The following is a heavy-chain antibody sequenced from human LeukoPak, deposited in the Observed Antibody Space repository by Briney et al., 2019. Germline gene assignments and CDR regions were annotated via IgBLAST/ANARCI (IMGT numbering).Heavy chain of an antibody. CDR2: INAGNGNT. D-gene: IGHD4-17*01. J-gene: IGHJ4*02. Sequence: ASVKVSCKASGYTFTSYAMRWVRQAPGQRLEWMGWINAGNGNTKYSQKFQGRVTITRDTSASTAYMELSSLRSEDTAVYYCARADDYGDFNFDYWGQGTLVTVSS. CDR1: GYTFTSYA. V-gene: IGHV1-3*01. CDR3: ARADDYGDFNFDY.